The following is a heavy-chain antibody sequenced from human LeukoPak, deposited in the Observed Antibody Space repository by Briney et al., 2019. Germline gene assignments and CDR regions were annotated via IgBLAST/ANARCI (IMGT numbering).Heavy chain of an antibody. CDR2: IRSKAYGGTA. J-gene: IGHJ3*01. V-gene: IGHV3-49*03. CDR3: TRGHVGPL. CDR1: GFTFGDFA. D-gene: IGHD1-26*01. Sequence: GGSLRLSCTTSGFTFGDFAMSWFRQAPGKGLEWIGFIRSKAYGGTAEYAASVKGKFTISKDDSKSIAYLQMNSLKDEDTAVYYCTRGHVGPLWGQGTMVTVSS.